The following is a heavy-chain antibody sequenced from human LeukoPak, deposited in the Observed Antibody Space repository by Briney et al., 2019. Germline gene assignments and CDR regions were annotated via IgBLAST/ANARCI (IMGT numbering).Heavy chain of an antibody. CDR1: GGSISSYY. J-gene: IGHJ4*02. Sequence: SETLSLTCTVSGGSISSYYWSWIRQPPGKGLEWIGYIYYSGSTNYNPSLKSRVPISVDTSKNQCSLKLSSVTAADTAVYYCARFDHGDYVLDYWGQGTLVTVSS. CDR2: IYYSGST. V-gene: IGHV4-59*01. D-gene: IGHD4-17*01. CDR3: ARFDHGDYVLDY.